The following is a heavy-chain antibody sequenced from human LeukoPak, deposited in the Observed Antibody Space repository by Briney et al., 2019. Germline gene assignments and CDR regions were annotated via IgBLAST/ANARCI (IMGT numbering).Heavy chain of an antibody. CDR1: GGSISGYT. J-gene: IGHJ4*02. CDR3: ARGVVRATAFAY. V-gene: IGHV4-4*07. CDR2: IYASGST. Sequence: SGTLFLTCTVSGGSISGYTWSWIRQPAGKGLEWIGRIYASGSTNYNPSLQGRVTMSVDTSRGQFFLMVHSVTAADTAVYYCARGVVRATAFAYWGQGTVVTASS. D-gene: IGHD1-26*01.